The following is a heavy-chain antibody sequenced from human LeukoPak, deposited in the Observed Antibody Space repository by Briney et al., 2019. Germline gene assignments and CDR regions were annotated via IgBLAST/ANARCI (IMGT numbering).Heavy chain of an antibody. J-gene: IGHJ6*03. CDR2: IYSGGST. CDR3: ARRSASYFHYYYYYMDV. D-gene: IGHD1-26*01. CDR1: GFTVSSNY. Sequence: GVSLRLSCAASGFTVSSNYMSWVRQSPGKGLEWVSVIYSGGSTYYADAVKGRFTISRDNSKNTLYRQMNSLRAEDTAVYYCARRSASYFHYYYYYMDVWGKGTTVTVSS. V-gene: IGHV3-53*01.